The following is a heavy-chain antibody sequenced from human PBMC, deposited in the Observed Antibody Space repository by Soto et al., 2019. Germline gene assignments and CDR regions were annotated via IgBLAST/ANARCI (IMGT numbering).Heavy chain of an antibody. Sequence: SVKVSCKVSGCTFSSFAISWVRQAPGQGLEWMGGLVLILGTANYAQKFQGRVTFSADDSTSTTHMEMSGLRSEDTAVYFCASGYYDSSGYSIDNWGQGTQVTVSS. J-gene: IGHJ4*02. CDR2: LVLILGTA. CDR3: ASGYYDSSGYSIDN. CDR1: GCTFSSFA. V-gene: IGHV1-69*13. D-gene: IGHD3-22*01.